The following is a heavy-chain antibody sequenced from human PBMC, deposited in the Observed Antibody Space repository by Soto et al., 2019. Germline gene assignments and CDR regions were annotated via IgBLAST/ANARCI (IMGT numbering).Heavy chain of an antibody. CDR2: IKEDGSEK. D-gene: IGHD3-16*01. V-gene: IGHV3-7*05. CDR3: ARVENSFGGMDV. Sequence: EVQLVESGGGLGQPGGSLRLSCVVSGFTFGRHWMSWVRQAPGKGLEWVANIKEDGSEKNTVDSLKGRFTISRDNARNSVYLQMSSLRAEDTAVYYCARVENSFGGMDVWGQGTTVIVS. J-gene: IGHJ6*02. CDR1: GFTFGRHW.